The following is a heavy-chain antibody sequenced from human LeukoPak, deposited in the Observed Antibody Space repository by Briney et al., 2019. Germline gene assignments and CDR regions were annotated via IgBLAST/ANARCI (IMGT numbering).Heavy chain of an antibody. CDR3: AKDPGIAAAGILLPDY. J-gene: IGHJ4*02. D-gene: IGHD6-13*01. CDR2: ISGSGGST. Sequence: GGSLRLSCAASGFTFSSYAMSWVRQAPGKGLEWVSAISGSGGSTYYADSVKGRFTISRDNSKNTLYLQMNSLRAEDTAVYYCAKDPGIAAAGILLPDYWGQGTLVTVSS. CDR1: GFTFSSYA. V-gene: IGHV3-23*01.